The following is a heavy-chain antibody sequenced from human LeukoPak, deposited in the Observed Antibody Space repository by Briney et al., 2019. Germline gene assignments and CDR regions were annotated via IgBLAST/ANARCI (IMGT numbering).Heavy chain of an antibody. J-gene: IGHJ6*02. Sequence: SGGSLRLSCAASGFTFSSYEMNWVRQAPGKGLEWVSYISSSGSTIYYADSVKGRFTISRDNAKNSLYLQMNSLRAEDTAVYYCARDDCSGGSCYYGMDVWGQGTTVTVSS. CDR2: ISSSGSTI. CDR1: GFTFSSYE. CDR3: ARDDCSGGSCYYGMDV. V-gene: IGHV3-48*03. D-gene: IGHD2-15*01.